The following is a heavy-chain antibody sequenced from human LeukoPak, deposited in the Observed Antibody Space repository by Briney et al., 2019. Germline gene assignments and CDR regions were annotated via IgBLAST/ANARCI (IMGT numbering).Heavy chain of an antibody. Sequence: GESLKIFCKGSRYSFTSYWIGWVRPMPGKGLEWMGIIYPGDSDTRYSPSFQGQVTISADKSISTAYLQWNSLKASDTAMYYCARFVGACSGGSCYSDYWGQGTLVTVSS. D-gene: IGHD2-15*01. CDR1: RYSFTSYW. J-gene: IGHJ4*02. CDR2: IYPGDSDT. CDR3: ARFVGACSGGSCYSDY. V-gene: IGHV5-51*01.